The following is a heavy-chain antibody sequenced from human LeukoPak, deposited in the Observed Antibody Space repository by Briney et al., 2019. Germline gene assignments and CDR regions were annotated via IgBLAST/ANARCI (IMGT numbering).Heavy chain of an antibody. J-gene: IGHJ4*02. Sequence: SETLSLTCTVSGGSISSGSYYWSWIRQPAGKGLEWIGRIYTSGSTNYNPSLKSRVTISVDTSKNQFSLKLSSVTAADTAVYYCARGWNYKQTMPDDYWGQGTLVTVSS. D-gene: IGHD1-7*01. V-gene: IGHV4-61*02. CDR1: GGSISSGSYY. CDR3: ARGWNYKQTMPDDY. CDR2: IYTSGST.